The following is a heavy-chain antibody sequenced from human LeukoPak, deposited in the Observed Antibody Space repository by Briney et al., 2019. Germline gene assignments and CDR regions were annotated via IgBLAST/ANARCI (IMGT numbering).Heavy chain of an antibody. CDR2: ISYDGSNK. CDR1: GFTFSSYG. CDR3: AKDSWVSSSSGRPDF. Sequence: GGSLRLSCAASGFTFSSYGMHWVRQAPGKGLEWVAHISYDGSNKYYAASVKGRFTISRDNSKNTLYLQINSLRAEDTALYYCAKDSWVSSSSGRPDFWGQGTVITVFS. V-gene: IGHV3-30*18. D-gene: IGHD6-6*01. J-gene: IGHJ4*02.